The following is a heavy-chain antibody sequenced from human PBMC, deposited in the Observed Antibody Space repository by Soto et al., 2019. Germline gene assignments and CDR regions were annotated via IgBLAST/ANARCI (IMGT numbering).Heavy chain of an antibody. CDR3: AKAGLDYDILTGYSTLFDY. J-gene: IGHJ4*02. V-gene: IGHV3-9*01. D-gene: IGHD3-9*01. Sequence: EVQLVESGGGLVQPGRSLRLSCAASGFTFDDYAMHWVRQAPGKGLEWVSGISWNSGSIGYADSVKGLFTISRDNAKNSLYLQMNSLRAEDTALYYCAKAGLDYDILTGYSTLFDYWGQGTLVTVSS. CDR1: GFTFDDYA. CDR2: ISWNSGSI.